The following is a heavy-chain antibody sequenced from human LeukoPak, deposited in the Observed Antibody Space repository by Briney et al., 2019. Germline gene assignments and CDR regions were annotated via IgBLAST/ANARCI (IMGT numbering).Heavy chain of an antibody. Sequence: GGSLRLSCAASGFTFSTYSMNWVRQAPGKGLEWVSSISSRSNYAYYANSVKGRFTFSRDNARNSLYLQMNSLRAEDTAVYYCARDHIVVVVAAYFDYWGQGTLVTVSS. CDR1: GFTFSTYS. J-gene: IGHJ4*02. V-gene: IGHV3-21*01. CDR3: ARDHIVVVVAAYFDY. CDR2: ISSRSNYA. D-gene: IGHD2-15*01.